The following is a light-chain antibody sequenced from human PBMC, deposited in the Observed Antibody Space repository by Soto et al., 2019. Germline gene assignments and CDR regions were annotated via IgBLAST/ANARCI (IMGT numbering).Light chain of an antibody. CDR3: QQYNSYPYT. Sequence: DIQMTQTPSTLSASVGDRVTITCRASQGISSWLAWYQQKPGKAPKLLIYKASSLESGIPSRFSGSGSGTEFTLTSSSLQPDDFATYYCQQYNSYPYTFGQGTKLEIK. CDR1: QGISSW. V-gene: IGKV1-5*03. J-gene: IGKJ2*01. CDR2: KAS.